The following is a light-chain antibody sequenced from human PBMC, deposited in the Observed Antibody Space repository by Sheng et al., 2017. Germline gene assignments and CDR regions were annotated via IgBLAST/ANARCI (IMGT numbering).Light chain of an antibody. CDR3: QQYYNVPYT. Sequence: DIVMSQSPDSLAVSLGGRATIHRKSGQSVLYSSNNKNYLAWYQQKSGQPPKLLIYWASTRESGVPDRFSGSGSGTDFTLTISSLQAEDVAIYYCQQYYNVPYTFGQGTKLEL. CDR2: WAS. J-gene: IGKJ2*01. CDR1: QSVLYSSNNKNY. V-gene: IGKV4-1*01.